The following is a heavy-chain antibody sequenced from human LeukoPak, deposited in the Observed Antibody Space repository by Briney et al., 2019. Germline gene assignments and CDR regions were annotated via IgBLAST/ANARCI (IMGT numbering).Heavy chain of an antibody. CDR3: ARATLRGDPFDF. Sequence: SETLSLTCTVSGDSLNSGNYYWTWIRQHPGKGLEWIGYIFTSGNTYYNPSLKGRLLTSVDTSKSQFSLRLTSVTAADTAVYYCARATLRGDPFDFWGQGTMVTVSS. D-gene: IGHD2-21*02. CDR2: IFTSGNT. CDR1: GDSLNSGNYY. J-gene: IGHJ3*01. V-gene: IGHV4-31*03.